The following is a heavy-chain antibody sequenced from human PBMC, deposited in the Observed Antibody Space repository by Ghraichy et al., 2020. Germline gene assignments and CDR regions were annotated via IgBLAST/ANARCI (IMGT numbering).Heavy chain of an antibody. CDR1: GFTFSSYA. CDR3: AKTYSGSYYVWYFDL. D-gene: IGHD1-26*01. CDR2: ISGSGGST. Sequence: GGSLRLSCAASGFTFSSYAMSWVRQAPGKGLEWVSAISGSGGSTYYADSVKGRFTISRDNSKNTLYLQMNSLRAEGTAVYYCAKTYSGSYYVWYFDLWGRGTLVTVSS. V-gene: IGHV3-23*01. J-gene: IGHJ2*01.